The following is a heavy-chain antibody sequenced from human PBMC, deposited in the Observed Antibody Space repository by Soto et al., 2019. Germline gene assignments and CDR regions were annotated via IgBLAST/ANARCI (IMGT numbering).Heavy chain of an antibody. CDR1: GDRVSSNSAA. CDR3: ARGVNYVLFLVVILHHHAGIVF. CDR2: TYYRSKWYN. V-gene: IGHV6-1*01. Sequence: SQTLSLTCAISGDRVSSNSAAWNWIRQSPSRGLEWLGRTYYRSKWYNDYAVSVKSRITINPDTSKNQFSLQLNSVTPEDTAVYYCARGVNYVLFLVVILHHHAGIVFLGQRIRVSVSS. D-gene: IGHD3-22*01. J-gene: IGHJ6*02.